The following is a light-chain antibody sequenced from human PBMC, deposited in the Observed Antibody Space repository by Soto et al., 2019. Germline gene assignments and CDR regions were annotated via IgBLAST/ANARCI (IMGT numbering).Light chain of an antibody. CDR2: AAS. CDR1: QNIRSY. CDR3: QQSYSTWT. Sequence: DIQMTQSPSSLSASVGDRVTITCRASQNIRSYLNWYQQKPGKAPKVLIYAASSLQSGVPSRFSGSGSGTDFTLTISSLQPEDFVSYYCQQSYSTWTFGQGTKVEIK. V-gene: IGKV1-39*01. J-gene: IGKJ1*01.